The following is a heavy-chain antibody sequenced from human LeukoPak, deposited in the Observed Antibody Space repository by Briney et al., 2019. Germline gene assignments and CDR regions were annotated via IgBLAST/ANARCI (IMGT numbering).Heavy chain of an antibody. CDR2: INWNGGST. Sequence: PGGSLRLSXAASGFTFDDYGMSWVRQTPGKGLEWVSGINWNGGSTVYADSVKGRFTISRDNAKKSLYLQMNSLRAEDTALYYCARGGYTFGPPDDYWGQGTLVTVSS. CDR3: ARGGYTFGPPDDY. D-gene: IGHD5-18*01. V-gene: IGHV3-20*04. J-gene: IGHJ4*02. CDR1: GFTFDDYG.